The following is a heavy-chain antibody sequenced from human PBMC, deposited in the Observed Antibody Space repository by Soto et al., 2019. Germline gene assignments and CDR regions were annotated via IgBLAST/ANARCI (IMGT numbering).Heavy chain of an antibody. Sequence: QVQLVQSGAEVKKPGASVKVSCKASGYTFTSYGISWVRQAPGQGLEWMGWISAYNGNTNYAQKLQGRVTMTTDTSTSTAYMELRSLRSDDTAVYYCARDSGQDYYDSSGYFDYWGQGTPVTVSS. CDR1: GYTFTSYG. J-gene: IGHJ4*02. CDR2: ISAYNGNT. V-gene: IGHV1-18*01. CDR3: ARDSGQDYYDSSGYFDY. D-gene: IGHD3-22*01.